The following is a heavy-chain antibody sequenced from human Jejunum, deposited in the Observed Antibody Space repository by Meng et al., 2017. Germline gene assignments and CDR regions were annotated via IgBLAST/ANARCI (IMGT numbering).Heavy chain of an antibody. CDR3: AREWSGSFRHFDY. D-gene: IGHD3-16*02. CDR2: IHHSGST. CDR1: GGSISSSDW. J-gene: IGHJ4*02. Sequence: PLQDAGPGLLKPSGTLSLTCGVSGGSISSSDWWSWVRQPPGKGLEWIGEIHHSGSTNYNPSLKSRVTISVDKSKNQFSLKLSSVTAADTAVYYCAREWSGSFRHFDYWGQGTLVTVSS. V-gene: IGHV4-4*02.